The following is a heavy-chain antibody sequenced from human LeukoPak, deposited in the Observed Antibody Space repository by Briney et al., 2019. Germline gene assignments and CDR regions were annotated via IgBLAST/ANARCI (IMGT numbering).Heavy chain of an antibody. CDR3: ARDWGWNSNYYYYGMDV. CDR2: ISGSSSYI. J-gene: IGHJ6*02. D-gene: IGHD1-7*01. Sequence: GGSLRLSCAASGFTFSSYSMNWVRQAPGKGLEWVSSISGSSSYIYYADSVKGRFTISRDNAKNSLYLQMNSLRAEDTAVYYCARDWGWNSNYYYYGMDVWGQGTTVTVSS. V-gene: IGHV3-21*01. CDR1: GFTFSSYS.